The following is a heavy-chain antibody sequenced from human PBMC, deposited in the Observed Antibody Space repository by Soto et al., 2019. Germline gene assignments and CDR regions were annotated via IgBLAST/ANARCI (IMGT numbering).Heavy chain of an antibody. CDR2: IWYDGSNK. J-gene: IGHJ4*02. CDR3: ARSRGIAVESPFGY. V-gene: IGHV3-33*01. Sequence: PGGSLRLSCAASGFTFSSYGMHWVRQAPGKGLEWVAVIWYDGSNKYYADSVKGRFTISRDNSKNTLYLQMNSLRAEDTAVYYCARSRGIAVESPFGYWGQGTLVTVS. CDR1: GFTFSSYG. D-gene: IGHD6-19*01.